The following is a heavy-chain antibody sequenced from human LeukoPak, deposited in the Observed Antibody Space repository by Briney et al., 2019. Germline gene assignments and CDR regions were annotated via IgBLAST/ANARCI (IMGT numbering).Heavy chain of an antibody. Sequence: PGGSLRLSCAASGFTFGSYGMHWVRQAPGKGLEWVAFIRYDGSNKYYADSVKGRLTISRDNSKNTLYLQMTSLRGDDTAVYYCAKEKNSYSSSSGQGYWGQGTLVTVSS. CDR1: GFTFGSYG. V-gene: IGHV3-30*02. CDR3: AKEKNSYSSSSGQGY. D-gene: IGHD6-6*01. CDR2: IRYDGSNK. J-gene: IGHJ4*02.